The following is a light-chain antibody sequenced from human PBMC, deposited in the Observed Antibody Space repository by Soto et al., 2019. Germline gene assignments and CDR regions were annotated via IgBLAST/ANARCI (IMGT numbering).Light chain of an antibody. CDR3: QPYNNWPLT. CDR1: QGIGDT. CDR2: DTS. V-gene: IGKV3-15*01. Sequence: EVVMRQSPATLSVSPGEGATISCRASQGIGDTLAWYQHKPGQTPRLLIYDTSTRASGVPTRFSGSRSGAEFTLTINSLQSEDVAVYYCQPYNNWPLTFGGGNKVEIK. J-gene: IGKJ4*01.